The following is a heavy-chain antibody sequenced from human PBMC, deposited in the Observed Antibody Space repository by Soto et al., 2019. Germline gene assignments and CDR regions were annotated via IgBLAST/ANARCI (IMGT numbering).Heavy chain of an antibody. V-gene: IGHV3-9*01. D-gene: IGHD3-3*01. CDR2: ITWNSRVL. J-gene: IGHJ4*02. Sequence: GGSLRLSCVGTGLNFDDFAMHWVWQAPGKGLEWVSGITWNSRVLAYADSVKGRFTISRDNARNSLYLQMDSLRDEDTALYYCAKGRYDFWSPYYFDSWGQGTLVTVSS. CDR1: GLNFDDFA. CDR3: AKGRYDFWSPYYFDS.